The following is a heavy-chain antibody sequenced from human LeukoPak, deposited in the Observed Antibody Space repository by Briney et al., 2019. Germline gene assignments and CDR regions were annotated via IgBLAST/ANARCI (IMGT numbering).Heavy chain of an antibody. CDR2: IRGSGGST. D-gene: IGHD3-22*01. Sequence: GGSLRLSCAASGFTFSSYAMSWVRQAPGKGLEWVSAIRGSGGSTYYADSVKGRFTISRDNSKNTLYLQMNSLRAEDTAVYYCAKDLPSYYYDSSGYWDYWGQGTLVTVSS. CDR1: GFTFSSYA. V-gene: IGHV3-23*01. CDR3: AKDLPSYYYDSSGYWDY. J-gene: IGHJ4*02.